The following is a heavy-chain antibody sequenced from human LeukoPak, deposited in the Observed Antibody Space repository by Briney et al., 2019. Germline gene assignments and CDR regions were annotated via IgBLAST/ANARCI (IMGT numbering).Heavy chain of an antibody. CDR3: ARLRLRYDGNGSSTPYEAVDI. V-gene: IGHV4-34*01. D-gene: IGHD3-22*01. J-gene: IGHJ3*02. Sequence: SETLSLTCAVYGGSFSGYYWSWIRQPPGKGLEWIGEINHSGSTNYNPSLKSRVTISVDTSKNQFSLKLSSVTAADTAVYYCARLRLRYDGNGSSTPYEAVDIWGQGTVVTVSS. CDR2: INHSGST. CDR1: GGSFSGYY.